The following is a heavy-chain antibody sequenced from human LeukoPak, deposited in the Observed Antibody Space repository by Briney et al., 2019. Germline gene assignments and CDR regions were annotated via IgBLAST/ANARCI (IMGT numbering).Heavy chain of an antibody. CDR2: IYYSGST. D-gene: IGHD1-14*01. V-gene: IGHV4-39*01. Sequence: PSETLSLTCTVSGGSISSGSSYWGWIRQPPGKGLEWIGSIYYSGSTYYNPSLKSRVTISVDTSKNQFSLKLSSVTAADTAVYYCARLRITGTTAHFDYWGQGTLVTVSS. CDR3: ARLRITGTTAHFDY. CDR1: GGSISSGSSY. J-gene: IGHJ4*02.